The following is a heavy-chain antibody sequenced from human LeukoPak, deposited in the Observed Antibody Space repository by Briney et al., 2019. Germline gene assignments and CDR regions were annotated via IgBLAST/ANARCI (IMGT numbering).Heavy chain of an antibody. J-gene: IGHJ4*02. CDR1: GGSISSYY. CDR3: ARHIAAAGTVDY. D-gene: IGHD6-13*01. CDR2: IYYSGST. Sequence: SETLSLTGTVSGGSISSYYWSWIRQPPGKGLEWIGYIYYSGSTNYNPSLKSRVTISVDTSKNQFSLKLSSVTAADTAVYYCARHIAAAGTVDYWGQGTLVTVSS. V-gene: IGHV4-59*08.